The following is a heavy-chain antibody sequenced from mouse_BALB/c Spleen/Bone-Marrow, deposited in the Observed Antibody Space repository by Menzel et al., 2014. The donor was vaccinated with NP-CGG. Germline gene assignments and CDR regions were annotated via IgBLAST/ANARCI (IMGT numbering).Heavy chain of an antibody. Sequence: VQLQQSGAELVKPGASVKLSCKASGFYVTDTYMHWVKQRPGQGLEWIGRIDPANGNTKYKQKFKGKATITADTSSNTAYLQLSRVTSEDTGVNYYARQDVMAYWGQGTLVTVSA. CDR3: ARQDVMAY. CDR1: GFYVTDTY. D-gene: IGHD1-1*02. V-gene: IGHV14-3*02. CDR2: IDPANGNT. J-gene: IGHJ3*01.